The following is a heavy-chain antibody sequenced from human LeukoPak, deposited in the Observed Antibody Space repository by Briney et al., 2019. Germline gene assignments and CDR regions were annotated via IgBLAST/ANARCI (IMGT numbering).Heavy chain of an antibody. J-gene: IGHJ4*02. CDR2: IYSGGST. CDR3: ATDAH. V-gene: IGHV3-53*01. Sequence: PGGSLRLSCTASGXTVSSNYISWVRQAPGKGLEWVSLIYSGGSTYYADSVKGRFSISRDNSKNTLFLQMNSLRAEDTAVYYCATDAHWGQGTLVTVSS. CDR1: GXTVSSNY.